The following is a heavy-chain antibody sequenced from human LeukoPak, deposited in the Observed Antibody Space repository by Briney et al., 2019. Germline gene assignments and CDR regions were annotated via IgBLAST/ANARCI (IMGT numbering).Heavy chain of an antibody. CDR3: ARHEPVITLSSYYYGMDV. J-gene: IGHJ6*02. CDR1: GFTFSTYS. CDR2: ISTSSTYI. D-gene: IGHD1-14*01. Sequence: GGSLRLSCAASGFTFSTYSMNWVRQAPGKGLEWVSSISTSSTYIYYADSVKGRFTISRDNAKNSLYLQMNSLRTEDTAVYYCARHEPVITLSSYYYGMDVWGPGTTVTVSS. V-gene: IGHV3-21*01.